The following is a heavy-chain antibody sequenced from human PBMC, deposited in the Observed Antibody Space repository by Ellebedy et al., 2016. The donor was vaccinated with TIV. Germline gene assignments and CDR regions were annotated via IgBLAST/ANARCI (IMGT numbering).Heavy chain of an antibody. J-gene: IGHJ3*01. Sequence: GGSLRLSCAASRFSFSSYWMSWVRQPPGKGLEWVANINQGGSVKYYVDSVRGRFTISRDNAKNSLFLQMNSLRAEDTAVYYCATDGSYGDYRSPAHAFVFWGQGTMVSVAS. CDR1: RFSFSSYW. CDR3: ATDGSYGDYRSPAHAFVF. CDR2: INQGGSVK. V-gene: IGHV3-7*01. D-gene: IGHD3-10*01.